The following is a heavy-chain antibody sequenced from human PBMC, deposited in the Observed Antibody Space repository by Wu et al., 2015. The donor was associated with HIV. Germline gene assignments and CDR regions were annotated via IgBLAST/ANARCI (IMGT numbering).Heavy chain of an antibody. Sequence: QLGAGLGPSRRTPGASVKVXPARLLDTPSPTTXYTGCGQAPGQGLEWMGWINPYSGGTISAQKFQGRVTMTRDTSISTAYMDLSSLRSDDTAVYYCAREITMVRGQSNLDYWGRGNAGHRLL. CDR2: INPYSGGT. D-gene: IGHD3-10*01. CDR3: AREITMVRGQSNLDY. CDR1: DTPSPTT. V-gene: IGHV1-2*02. J-gene: IGHJ4*02.